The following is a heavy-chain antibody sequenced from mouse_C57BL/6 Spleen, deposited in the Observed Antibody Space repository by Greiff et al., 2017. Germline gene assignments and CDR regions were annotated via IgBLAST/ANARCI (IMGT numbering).Heavy chain of an antibody. CDR1: GFSFTTYA. CDR2: ISSKSNNYAT. V-gene: IGHV10-1*01. CDR3: VRQGEGNPFAY. D-gene: IGHD2-1*01. J-gene: IGHJ3*01. Sequence: EVKLMESGGGLVQPKGSLKLSCAASGFSFTTYAMNWVRQAPGKGLEWVARISSKSNNYATYYAVSVKDRFTIYRDDSESMLYLQMNNLKTEDTAMYYCVRQGEGNPFAYWGQGTLVTVSA.